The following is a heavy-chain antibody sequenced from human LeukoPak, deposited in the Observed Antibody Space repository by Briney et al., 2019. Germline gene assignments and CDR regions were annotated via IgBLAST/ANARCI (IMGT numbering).Heavy chain of an antibody. CDR1: GFTFSSYG. CDR3: AQGLTYYYDSSGYYYYYYYMDV. J-gene: IGHJ6*03. V-gene: IGHV3-30*02. CDR2: IRYDGSNK. D-gene: IGHD3-22*01. Sequence: GGSLRLSCAASGFTFSSYGMHWVRQAPGKGLEWVAFIRYDGSNKYYADSVKGRFTISRDNSKNTLYLQMNSLRAEDTAVYYCAQGLTYYYDSSGYYYYYYYMDVWGKGTTVTVSS.